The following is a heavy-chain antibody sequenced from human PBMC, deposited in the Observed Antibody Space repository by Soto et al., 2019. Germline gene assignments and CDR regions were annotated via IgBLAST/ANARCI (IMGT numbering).Heavy chain of an antibody. D-gene: IGHD3-10*01. CDR1: GGTFSSYA. CDR2: IIPIFGTE. Sequence: ASVKVSCKASGGTFSSYAISWVRQAPGLGLEWMGGIIPIFGTENYAQKFQGRVTITADKSTSTAYMKLSSLRSEDTAVYYCARYVTGTGDYYYYGMDVWGQGTTVTVSS. CDR3: ARYVTGTGDYYYYGMDV. J-gene: IGHJ6*02. V-gene: IGHV1-69*06.